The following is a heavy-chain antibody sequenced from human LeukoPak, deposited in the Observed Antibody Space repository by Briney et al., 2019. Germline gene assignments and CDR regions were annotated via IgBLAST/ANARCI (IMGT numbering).Heavy chain of an antibody. V-gene: IGHV4-59*12. Sequence: SETLSLTCTVSGGSISSYYWSWIRQPPGKGLEWIGYIYYSGSTNYNPTLKSRVTISVDTSKNQFSLKLSSVTAADTAVYYCARSYGSAPYYYYYMDVWGKGTTVTVSS. J-gene: IGHJ6*03. CDR2: IYYSGST. D-gene: IGHD3-10*01. CDR3: ARSYGSAPYYYYYMDV. CDR1: GGSISSYY.